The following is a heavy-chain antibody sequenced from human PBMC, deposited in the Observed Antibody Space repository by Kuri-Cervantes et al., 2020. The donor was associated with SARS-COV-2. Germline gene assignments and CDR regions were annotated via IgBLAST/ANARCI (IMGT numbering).Heavy chain of an antibody. CDR1: GGTFSSYA. V-gene: IGHV1-69*05. D-gene: IGHD1-26*01. CDR2: IIPIFGTA. J-gene: IGHJ4*02. CDR3: ASSPLGGGIDY. Sequence: SVKVSCKASGGTFSSYAISWVRQAPGQGLEWMGGIIPIFGTANYAQKFQGRVTMTRDTSISTAYMELSRLRSDDTAVYYCASSPLGGGIDYWGQGTLVTVSS.